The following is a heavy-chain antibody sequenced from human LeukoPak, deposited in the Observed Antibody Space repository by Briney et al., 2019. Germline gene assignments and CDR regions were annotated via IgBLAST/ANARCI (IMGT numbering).Heavy chain of an antibody. Sequence: GESLRISCKGSGYTFTSYYMHWVRQAPGQGLEWMGIINPSGGSTSYAQKFQGRVTMTRDTSTSTVYMELSSLRSEDTAVYYCAREGNIVVVWGQGTLVTVSS. J-gene: IGHJ4*02. CDR2: INPSGGST. CDR1: GYTFTSYY. D-gene: IGHD2-15*01. V-gene: IGHV1-46*01. CDR3: AREGNIVVV.